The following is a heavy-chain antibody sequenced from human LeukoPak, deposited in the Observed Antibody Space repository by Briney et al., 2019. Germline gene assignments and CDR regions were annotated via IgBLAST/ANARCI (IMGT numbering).Heavy chain of an antibody. D-gene: IGHD6-13*01. V-gene: IGHV4-31*03. J-gene: IGHJ3*02. Sequence: SSQTLSLTCTVSGGSISSGGYYWSWIRQHPGKGLEWIGYIYYSGSTYYNPSLKSRVTISVDRSKNQFSLKLSSVTAADTAVYYCARGEYSSSWYQYDAFDIWGQGTMVTVSS. CDR2: IYYSGST. CDR1: GGSISSGGYY. CDR3: ARGEYSSSWYQYDAFDI.